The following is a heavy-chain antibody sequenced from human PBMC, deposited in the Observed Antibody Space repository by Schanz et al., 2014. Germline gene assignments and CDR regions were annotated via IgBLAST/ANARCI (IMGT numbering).Heavy chain of an antibody. CDR3: ARDGAELDDFDD. V-gene: IGHV3-7*01. J-gene: IGHJ4*02. D-gene: IGHD1-1*01. CDR2: INQDGSEK. Sequence: EVQLVESGGGLVQPGGSLRLSCAASGFTFSSYSITWVRQAPGKGLEWVANINQDGSEKYYVDSVKGRFTISRDNAKNSLYLQMNGLRAEDTAVCYCARDGAELDDFDDWGQGTLVTVSS. CDR1: GFTFSSYS.